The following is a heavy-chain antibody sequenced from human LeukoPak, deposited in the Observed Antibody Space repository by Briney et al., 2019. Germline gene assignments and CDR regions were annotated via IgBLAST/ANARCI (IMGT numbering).Heavy chain of an antibody. V-gene: IGHV5-51*01. Sequence: GESLKISCKGSGYRFTSYWIGWVRQMPGKGLEWMGIIHPGDSDTRCSPSFQGQVTISADKSISTAYLQWSSLKASDTAMYYCATYSYARYYFDYWGQGTLVTVSS. D-gene: IGHD5-18*01. CDR1: GYRFTSYW. CDR2: IHPGDSDT. CDR3: ATYSYARYYFDY. J-gene: IGHJ4*02.